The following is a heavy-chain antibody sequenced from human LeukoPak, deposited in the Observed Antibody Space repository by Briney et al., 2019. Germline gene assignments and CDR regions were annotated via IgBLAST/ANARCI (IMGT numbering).Heavy chain of an antibody. J-gene: IGHJ3*02. V-gene: IGHV1-2*02. CDR1: GYTFTSYG. CDR3: ARRSIAAAGAFDI. Sequence: ASVKVSCKASGYTFTSYGISWVRQAPGQGLEWMGWINPNSGGTNYAQKFQGRVTMTRDTSISTAYMELSRLRSDDTAVYYCARRSIAAAGAFDIWGQGTMVTVSS. CDR2: INPNSGGT. D-gene: IGHD6-13*01.